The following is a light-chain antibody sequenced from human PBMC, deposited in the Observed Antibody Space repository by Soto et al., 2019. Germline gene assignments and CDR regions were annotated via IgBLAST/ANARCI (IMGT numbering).Light chain of an antibody. J-gene: IGLJ2*01. Sequence: SYELTQPPSVSVAPGQTARITCGGNNIGGKNVHWYQQRPGHAPVLVLYDDSDRPSGIPERFSGSNSGNTATLTISRVEVGDEADYYCQVWAGSSDPVFFGGGTKLTVL. CDR1: NIGGKN. CDR3: QVWAGSSDPVF. V-gene: IGLV3-21*02. CDR2: DDS.